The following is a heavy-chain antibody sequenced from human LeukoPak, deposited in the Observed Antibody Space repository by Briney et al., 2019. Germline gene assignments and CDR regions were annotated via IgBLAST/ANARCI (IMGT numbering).Heavy chain of an antibody. V-gene: IGHV1-18*01. CDR3: ARTYDFWSGYQDYYYYYYGMDV. CDR2: ISAYNGNT. D-gene: IGHD3-3*01. J-gene: IGHJ6*02. CDR1: GYTFTSYG. Sequence: GASVKVSCKASGYTFTSYGISWVRQAPGQGLAWMGWISAYNGNTNYAQKLQGRVTMTTDTSTSTAYMELRSLRSDDTAVYYCARTYDFWSGYQDYYYYYYGMDVWGQGTTVTVSS.